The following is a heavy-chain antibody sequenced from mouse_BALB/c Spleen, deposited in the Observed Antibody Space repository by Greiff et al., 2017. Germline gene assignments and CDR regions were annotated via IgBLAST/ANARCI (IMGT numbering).Heavy chain of an antibody. V-gene: IGHV1-69*02. J-gene: IGHJ4*01. D-gene: IGHD1-2*01. Sequence: QVQLQQPGAELVKPGASVKLSCKASGYTFTSYWMHWVKQRPGQGLEWIGEIDPSDSYTNYNQKFKGKATLTVDKSSSTAYMQLSRLTSEDSAVYYCAITTATRYAMDYWGQGTSVTVSS. CDR1: GYTFTSYW. CDR2: IDPSDSYT. CDR3: AITTATRYAMDY.